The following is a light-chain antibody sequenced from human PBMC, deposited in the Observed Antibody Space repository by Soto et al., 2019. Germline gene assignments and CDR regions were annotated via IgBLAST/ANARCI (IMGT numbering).Light chain of an antibody. CDR2: GAA. J-gene: IGKJ4*01. Sequence: EIVTTQSPATLSVSPGERATLSCRASQSFSSNLAWYQQKPGQAPRLLIYGAATRATGIPARFSGSGSGTEFTLTISSLQSEDSAVYYCQQHSNWPLTFGGGTKVEIK. CDR3: QQHSNWPLT. V-gene: IGKV3-15*01. CDR1: QSFSSN.